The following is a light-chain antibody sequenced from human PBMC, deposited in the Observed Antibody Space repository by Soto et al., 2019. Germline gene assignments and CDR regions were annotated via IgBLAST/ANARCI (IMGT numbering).Light chain of an antibody. CDR2: DAS. J-gene: IGKJ5*01. V-gene: IGKV3-11*01. Sequence: EIVLTQSPGTLSWSPGKRATISGGGSQSVSSYLAWYQQKPGQAPRLLLYDASNRATGVPARFSGSGSGTDFTLTISSLEPEDFALYYCQQRNNWPPITFGQGTRLEI. CDR1: QSVSSY. CDR3: QQRNNWPPIT.